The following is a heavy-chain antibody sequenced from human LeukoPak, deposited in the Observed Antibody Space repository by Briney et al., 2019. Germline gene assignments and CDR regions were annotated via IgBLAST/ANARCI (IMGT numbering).Heavy chain of an antibody. D-gene: IGHD3-16*01. CDR3: AGEKRGVLSGSLWVLFASYYTYYYMDV. Sequence: ASVKVSCKASGYTFTMYYIHWVRQAPGQGLEWMGMINPSDGATTYAQRFQGRVTMTRDMSTTTVYMDLRSLRSEDTAVYFCAGEKRGVLSGSLWVLFASYYTYYYMDVWGRGTTVTVSS. V-gene: IGHV1-46*01. J-gene: IGHJ6*03. CDR1: GYTFTMYY. CDR2: INPSDGAT.